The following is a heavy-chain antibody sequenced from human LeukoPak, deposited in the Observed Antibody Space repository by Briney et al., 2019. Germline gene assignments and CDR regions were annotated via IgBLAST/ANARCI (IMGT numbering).Heavy chain of an antibody. D-gene: IGHD3-10*01. CDR3: ARLPGSDSAIDL. Sequence: GESLKISCKGSGYKFTTYWIGWVRQMPGKGLEWMGLIYPADSDTMYSPSFEGQVTLSADKSITTAYLQWSSLKASDTAMYYCARLPGSDSAIDLWGQGTLVTVSS. CDR2: IYPADSDT. J-gene: IGHJ4*02. CDR1: GYKFTTYW. V-gene: IGHV5-51*01.